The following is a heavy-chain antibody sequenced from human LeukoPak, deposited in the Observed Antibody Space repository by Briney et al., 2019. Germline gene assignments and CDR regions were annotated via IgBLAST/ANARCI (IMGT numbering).Heavy chain of an antibody. CDR1: SYIFSDAW. V-gene: IGHV3-15*07. J-gene: IGHJ4*02. Sequence: GGSLRLSCAASSYIFSDAWMNWVRQAPGKGLEWVGRIETKAHGGTTKYAAPVKGRFTISRDDSKNTLYLQMSSLKTEDTAAYYCTTDPFYDSAGFAFWGQGTLVTVS. CDR2: IETKAHGGTT. CDR3: TTDPFYDSAGFAF. D-gene: IGHD5/OR15-5a*01.